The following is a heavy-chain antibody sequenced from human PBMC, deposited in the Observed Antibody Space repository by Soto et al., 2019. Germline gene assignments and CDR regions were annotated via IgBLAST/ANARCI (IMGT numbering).Heavy chain of an antibody. D-gene: IGHD3-22*01. CDR1: GYTFTSYA. CDR3: ARVSSASSGYYFDY. CDR2: INAGNGNT. J-gene: IGHJ4*02. Sequence: QVQLVQSGAEVKKPGASVQVSCKASGYTFTSYAMHRVRQAPGQRLEGMAWINAGNGNTIYSQRSQLRVTITRDTSASAAYMELSSLRSEDTALYYCARVSSASSGYYFDYWGQGTPVTVSS. V-gene: IGHV1-3*01.